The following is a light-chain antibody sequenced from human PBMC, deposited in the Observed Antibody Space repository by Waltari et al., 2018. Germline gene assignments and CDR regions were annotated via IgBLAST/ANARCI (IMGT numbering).Light chain of an antibody. CDR2: DAS. CDR1: QSVSSN. V-gene: IGKV3-15*01. Sequence: EIVMTQSPATLSVSPGERATLSCRASQSVSSNLAWYQQKLGQAPRLLIYDASTRATGIPTRFSGSGSGTEITLTISSLQSEDFAVYYCQQYSNWPPYTFGQGTKLEIK. J-gene: IGKJ2*01. CDR3: QQYSNWPPYT.